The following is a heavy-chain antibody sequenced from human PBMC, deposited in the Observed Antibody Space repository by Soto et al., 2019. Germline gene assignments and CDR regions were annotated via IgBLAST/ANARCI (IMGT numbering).Heavy chain of an antibody. D-gene: IGHD6-13*01. CDR1: GYTFTSYD. CDR2: MNPNSGNT. Sequence: QVQLVQSGAEVKKPGASEKVSCKASGYTFTSYDINWVRQATGQGLEWMGWMNPNSGNTGYAQKFQGRVTMTRNTSIGTAYMELSSLRSEDTAVYYCARDLSRGTSLAAAGTYYYYYMDVWCKGTTVTVSS. V-gene: IGHV1-8*01. J-gene: IGHJ6*03. CDR3: ARDLSRGTSLAAAGTYYYYYMDV.